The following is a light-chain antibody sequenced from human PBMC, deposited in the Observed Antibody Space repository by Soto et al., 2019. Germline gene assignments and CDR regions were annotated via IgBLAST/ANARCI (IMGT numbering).Light chain of an antibody. V-gene: IGLV2-14*03. CDR1: SSDVGGYNY. CDR2: DVS. J-gene: IGLJ1*01. CDR3: CSYTSSSTPWV. Sequence: QSALTQPASVSGSPGQSITISCTGTSSDVGGYNYVSWYQQHPGKAPKLMIYDVSDRPSGVSNRFSASKSGNTASLTISGLQAEDEAGYYCCSYTSSSTPWVFGTGTKVTVL.